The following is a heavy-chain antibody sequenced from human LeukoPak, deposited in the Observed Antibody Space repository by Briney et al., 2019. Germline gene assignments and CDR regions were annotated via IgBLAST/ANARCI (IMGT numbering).Heavy chain of an antibody. D-gene: IGHD5-12*01. J-gene: IGHJ4*02. CDR2: ISPYNGDT. CDR1: GYTFTGYG. V-gene: IGHV1-18*01. Sequence: ASVKVSCKASGYTFTGYGISWVRQAPGQGLEWMGWISPYNGDTNYAQKLQGRVTVTMDTSTTTVYMELGSLSSDDTAMYYCARRPGYDRRLSSLDLWGQGTLVTVSS. CDR3: ARRPGYDRRLSSLDL.